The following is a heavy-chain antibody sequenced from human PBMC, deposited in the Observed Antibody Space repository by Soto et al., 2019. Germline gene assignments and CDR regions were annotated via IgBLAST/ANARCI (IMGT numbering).Heavy chain of an antibody. D-gene: IGHD3-3*01. Sequence: SETLSLTSTVSGGSISSYYWSWIRQPPGKGLEWIGYIYYSGSTNYNPSLKSRVTISVDTSKNQFSLKLSSVTAADTAVYYCARADFWSGYYAFDPWGQGTLVTVSS. V-gene: IGHV4-59*01. J-gene: IGHJ5*02. CDR1: GGSISSYY. CDR2: IYYSGST. CDR3: ARADFWSGYYAFDP.